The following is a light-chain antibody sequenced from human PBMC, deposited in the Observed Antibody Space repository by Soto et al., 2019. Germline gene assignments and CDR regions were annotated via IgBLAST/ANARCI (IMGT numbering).Light chain of an antibody. J-gene: IGLJ1*01. CDR3: QSYDSTLSARYV. CDR2: ANI. Sequence: QSVLTQPPPVSGAPGQRVTISCTGSSSDIGAGYDVHWYQQRPGAAPKLLISANINRPSGVPDRFSGSKSGTSASLAITGLQADDEGDYYCQSYDSTLSARYVFGTGTKVTVL. V-gene: IGLV1-40*01. CDR1: SSDIGAGYD.